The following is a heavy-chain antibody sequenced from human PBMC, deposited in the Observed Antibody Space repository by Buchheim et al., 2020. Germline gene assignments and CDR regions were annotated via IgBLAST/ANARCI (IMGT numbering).Heavy chain of an antibody. CDR2: IKSKGAGETT. J-gene: IGHJ4*02. V-gene: IGHV3-15*01. CDR1: GFSFSGAW. CDR3: TTETRYGGYDYPVY. Sequence: EAVLVESGGGLVKPGWSLRLSCAASGFSFSGAWMNWVRQAPGKGLEWIGHIKSKGAGETTDYAASVKGRFTISRDDSKNTLYVQMNSLKIEDTGIYYCTTETRYGGYDYPVYWGQGTL. D-gene: IGHD5-12*01.